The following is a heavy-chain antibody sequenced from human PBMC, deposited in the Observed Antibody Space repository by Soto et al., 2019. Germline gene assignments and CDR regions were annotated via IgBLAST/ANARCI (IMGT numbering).Heavy chain of an antibody. CDR1: GGTFSSYT. Sequence: QVQLVQSGAEVKKPGSSVKVSCKASGGTFSSYTISWVRQAPGQGLEWMGRIIPILGIANYAQKFQGRVTITEDKSKSTAYMELCSLRSEDTAVYYCARLRDSDGMDVWGQGTTVTVSS. D-gene: IGHD1-26*01. J-gene: IGHJ6*02. CDR3: ARLRDSDGMDV. CDR2: IIPILGIA. V-gene: IGHV1-69*02.